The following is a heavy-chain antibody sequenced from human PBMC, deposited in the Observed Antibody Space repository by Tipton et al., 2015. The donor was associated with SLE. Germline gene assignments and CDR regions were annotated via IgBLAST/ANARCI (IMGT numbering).Heavy chain of an antibody. CDR3: ARHGNQDY. J-gene: IGHJ4*02. D-gene: IGHD4-23*01. V-gene: IGHV4-39*07. Sequence: TLSLTCTVSGGSISSSSYYWGWIRQPPGKGLEWIGSFYYSGSTYYDPSLKSRVTISIDTSKNHFSLKLSSVTAADTAVYYCARHGNQDYWGQGTLVTVSS. CDR1: GGSISSSSYY. CDR2: FYYSGST.